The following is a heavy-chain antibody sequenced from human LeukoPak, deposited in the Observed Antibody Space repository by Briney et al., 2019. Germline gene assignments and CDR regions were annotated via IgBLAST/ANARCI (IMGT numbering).Heavy chain of an antibody. V-gene: IGHV3-30*18. Sequence: GGSLRLSCAASGFTFSSYGMHWVRQAPGKGLEWVAVISYDGSNKYYADSVKGRFTISRDNSKNTLYLQMNSLRAEDTAVYYRAKEGFFDWGQGTLVTVSS. CDR3: AKEGFFD. J-gene: IGHJ4*02. CDR2: ISYDGSNK. D-gene: IGHD3-3*01. CDR1: GFTFSSYG.